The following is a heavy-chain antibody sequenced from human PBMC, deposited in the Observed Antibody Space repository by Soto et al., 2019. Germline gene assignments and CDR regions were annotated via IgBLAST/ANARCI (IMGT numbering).Heavy chain of an antibody. J-gene: IGHJ6*02. V-gene: IGHV3-21*01. CDR3: ARDQQLVLEYYYYYGMDV. CDR1: GFTFSSYS. D-gene: IGHD6-13*01. Sequence: EVQLVESGGGLVKPGGSLRLSCAASGFTFSSYSMNWVRQAPGKGLEWVSSISSSSSYIYYADSVKGRFTISRDNAKNSLYLQTNSLRAEDTAVYYCARDQQLVLEYYYYYGMDVWGQGTTVTVSS. CDR2: ISSSSSYI.